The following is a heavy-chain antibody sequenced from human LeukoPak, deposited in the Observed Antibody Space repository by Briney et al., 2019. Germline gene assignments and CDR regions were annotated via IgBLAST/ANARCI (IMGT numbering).Heavy chain of an antibody. J-gene: IGHJ4*02. D-gene: IGHD6-13*01. CDR1: GGSISSYY. Sequence: PSETLSLTCTVSGGSISSYYWSWIRQPPGKRLEWIGYIYYSGSTNYNPSLKSRVTISVDTSKNQFSLKLSSVTAADTAVYYCARDPSIAAAGPLFDYWGQGTLVTVSS. CDR2: IYYSGST. CDR3: ARDPSIAAAGPLFDY. V-gene: IGHV4-59*01.